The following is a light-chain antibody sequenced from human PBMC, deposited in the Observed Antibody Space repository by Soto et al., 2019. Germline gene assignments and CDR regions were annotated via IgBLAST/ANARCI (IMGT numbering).Light chain of an antibody. CDR2: GAS. J-gene: IGKJ5*01. Sequence: DIVMTQSPGTLSLSTGDRATLSCRASQNLGSGYLAWYQQKPGQAPRILIYGASTRATGVPARFSGSGSGTDFTLTISSLEPEDFAVYYCQPRSNWPPITFGQGTLLEI. CDR3: QPRSNWPPIT. CDR1: QNLGSGY. V-gene: IGKV3-11*01.